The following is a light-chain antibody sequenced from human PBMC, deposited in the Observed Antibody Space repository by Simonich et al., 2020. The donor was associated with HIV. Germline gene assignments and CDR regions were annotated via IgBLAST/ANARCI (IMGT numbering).Light chain of an antibody. Sequence: QLVLTQSPSASASLGASVKLTCTLSSGHSSYAIAWHQQQPEKGPRYLMKLNSDCRHSKGDGIPDRFSGSSSGAERYLTIASLQSEDEADYYCQTWGTGIQVFGGGTKLTVL. V-gene: IGLV4-69*01. CDR2: LNSDCRH. CDR3: QTWGTGIQV. CDR1: SGHSSYA. J-gene: IGLJ3*02.